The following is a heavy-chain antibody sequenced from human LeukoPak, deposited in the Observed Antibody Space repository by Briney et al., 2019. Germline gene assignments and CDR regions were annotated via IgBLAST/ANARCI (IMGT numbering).Heavy chain of an antibody. CDR2: INHSGST. V-gene: IGHV4-34*01. J-gene: IGHJ4*02. D-gene: IGHD2-21*02. CDR1: GFTLSTSW. Sequence: GSLRLSCAASGFTLSTSWMTWVRQPPGKGLEWIGEINHSGSTNYNPSLKSRVTISVDTSKNQFSLKLSSVTAADTAVYYCARGPPYIVVVTAIGFFDYWGQGTLVTVSS. CDR3: ARGPPYIVVVTAIGFFDY.